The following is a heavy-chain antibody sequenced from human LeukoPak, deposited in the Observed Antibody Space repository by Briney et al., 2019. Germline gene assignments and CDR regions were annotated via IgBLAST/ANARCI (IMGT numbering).Heavy chain of an antibody. CDR1: GFTFSSYS. CDR3: ARDRPAYDFWSGYYGS. J-gene: IGHJ4*02. CDR2: ISSSSTI. Sequence: GGSLRLSCAASGFTFSSYSMNWVRQAPGKGLEWVSYISSSSTIYYADSVKGRFTISRDNAKNSLYLQMNSLRDEDTAVYYCARDRPAYDFWSGYYGSWGQGTLVTVSS. V-gene: IGHV3-48*02. D-gene: IGHD3-3*01.